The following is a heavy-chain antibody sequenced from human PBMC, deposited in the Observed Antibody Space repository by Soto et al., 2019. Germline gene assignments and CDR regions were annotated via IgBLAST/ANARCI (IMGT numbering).Heavy chain of an antibody. CDR2: IYYSGST. Sequence: SETLSLTCTVSGGCISSGDYYWSWIRQPPGKGLEWIGYIYYSGSTYYNPSLKSRVTISVDTSKNQFSLKLSSVTAADTAVYYCARGSLWFNAFDIWGQGTMVTVSS. CDR1: GGCISSGDYY. CDR3: ARGSLWFNAFDI. D-gene: IGHD3-10*01. V-gene: IGHV4-30-4*01. J-gene: IGHJ3*02.